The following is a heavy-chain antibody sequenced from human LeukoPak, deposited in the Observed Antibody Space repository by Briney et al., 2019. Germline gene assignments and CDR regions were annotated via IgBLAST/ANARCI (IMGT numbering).Heavy chain of an antibody. CDR2: ISGNGENT. Sequence: GGSLRLSCAASGFIFSSYPMTWVRQAPGKGLEWVSAISGNGENTYYADSVKGRFSISRDNSRNTVYLQMNSLRPDDTAIYYCANQRGGYWGQGTLVTVSS. J-gene: IGHJ4*02. CDR3: ANQRGGY. D-gene: IGHD3-10*01. V-gene: IGHV3-23*01. CDR1: GFIFSSYP.